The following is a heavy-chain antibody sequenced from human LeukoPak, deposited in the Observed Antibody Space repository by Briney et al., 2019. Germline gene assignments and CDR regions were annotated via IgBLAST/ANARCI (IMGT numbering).Heavy chain of an antibody. CDR1: GGSISSYY. CDR2: IYYSGST. V-gene: IGHV4-39*01. D-gene: IGHD6-13*01. Sequence: SETLSLTCTVSGGSISSYYWGWIRQPPGKGLEWIGSIYYSGSTYYNPSLKSRVTISVDTSKNQFSLKLSSVTAADTAVYYCAGHRAAAGPYYFDYWGQGTLVTVSS. CDR3: AGHRAAAGPYYFDY. J-gene: IGHJ4*02.